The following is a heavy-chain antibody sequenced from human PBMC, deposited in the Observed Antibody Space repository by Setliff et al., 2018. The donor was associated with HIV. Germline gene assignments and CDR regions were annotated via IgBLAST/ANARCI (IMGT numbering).Heavy chain of an antibody. D-gene: IGHD1-7*01. CDR1: AQNFDSYV. J-gene: IGHJ4*02. V-gene: IGHV1-69*10. Sequence: AASVKVSCKPSAQNFDSYVLTWVRQAPGQGLEWMGGIIPILEKTNYAQKFQGRVTITADTSTSTAYMELSSLTSEDTAVYYCARGYNWNYVLAYWGQGTLVTVSS. CDR2: IIPILEKT. CDR3: ARGYNWNYVLAY.